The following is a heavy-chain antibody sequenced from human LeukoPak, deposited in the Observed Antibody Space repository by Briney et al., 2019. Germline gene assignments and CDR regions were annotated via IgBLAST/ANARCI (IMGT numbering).Heavy chain of an antibody. CDR1: GVSISGYY. CDR2: IYYSGST. V-gene: IGHV4-59*01. CDR3: ARLRGNYFPDY. J-gene: IGHJ4*02. D-gene: IGHD4-11*01. Sequence: SETLSLTCTVSGVSISGYYWSWVRQPPGKGLEWIGYIYYSGSTNYNPSLKSRVTISVDTSKNQFSLKLSSVTAADTAVYYCARLRGNYFPDYWGQGILVTVSS.